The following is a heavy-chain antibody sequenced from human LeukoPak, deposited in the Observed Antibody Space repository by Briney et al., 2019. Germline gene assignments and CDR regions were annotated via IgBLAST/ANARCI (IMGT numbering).Heavy chain of an antibody. CDR2: INGSGGST. D-gene: IGHD1-26*01. CDR1: GFTFSSYA. CDR3: ARAVGPSTSDFDY. V-gene: IGHV3-23*01. J-gene: IGHJ4*02. Sequence: GGSLRLSCAASGFTFSSYAMSWVRQAPGKGLEWVSAINGSGGSTYYADSVKGRFTISRDNSKNTLFLQMNSLRAEDTAVYYCARAVGPSTSDFDYWGQGTGVTVSS.